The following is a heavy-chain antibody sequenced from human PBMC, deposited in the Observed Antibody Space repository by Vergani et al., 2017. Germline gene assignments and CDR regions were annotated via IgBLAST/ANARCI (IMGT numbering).Heavy chain of an antibody. J-gene: IGHJ4*02. Sequence: EVQLVESGGGLVQPGRSLRLSCTASGFTFGDYAMSWVRQAPGKGLEWVGFIRSKAYGGTTEYAASVKGRFTISRDDSKSIAYLQMNSLKTEDTAVYYCTRAYGDYEGEFDYWGQGTLVTVSS. CDR2: IRSKAYGGTT. CDR1: GFTFGDYA. V-gene: IGHV3-49*04. D-gene: IGHD4-17*01. CDR3: TRAYGDYEGEFDY.